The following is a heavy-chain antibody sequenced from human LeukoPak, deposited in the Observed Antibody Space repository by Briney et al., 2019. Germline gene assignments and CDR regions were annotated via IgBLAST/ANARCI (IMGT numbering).Heavy chain of an antibody. D-gene: IGHD6-13*01. J-gene: IGHJ4*02. CDR2: IGTAGDT. CDR3: ARSYSSSWNFGY. CDR1: GFTFSSYD. V-gene: IGHV3-13*04. Sequence: GGSLRLSCAASGFTFSSYDMHWVRQATGKGLEWVSAIGTAGDTYYSGSVKGRFTISRENAKNSLYLQMNSLRAGDTAVYYCARSYSSSWNFGYWGQGTLVTVSS.